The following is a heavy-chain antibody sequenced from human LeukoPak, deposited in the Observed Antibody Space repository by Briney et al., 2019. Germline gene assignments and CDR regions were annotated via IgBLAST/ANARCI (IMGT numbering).Heavy chain of an antibody. CDR1: GFTFSTYW. V-gene: IGHV3-7*04. J-gene: IGHJ5*02. Sequence: GGSLRLSCAASGFTFSTYWMSWVRQAPGKGLEWVANIKEDGSEKYYVDSVKGRFTISRDNAKNSVYLQMNSLRAEDTAVYYCARDNVLRGVLNWFDPWGQGTQVTVSS. CDR2: IKEDGSEK. D-gene: IGHD3-10*01. CDR3: ARDNVLRGVLNWFDP.